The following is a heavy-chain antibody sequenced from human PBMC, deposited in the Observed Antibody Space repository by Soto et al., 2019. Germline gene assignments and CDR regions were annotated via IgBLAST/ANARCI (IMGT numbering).Heavy chain of an antibody. CDR1: GGTFSSYA. V-gene: IGHV1-69*13. J-gene: IGHJ4*02. Sequence: SVKVSCKASGGTFSSYAISWVRQAPGQGLEWMGGIIPIFGTANYAQKFQGRVTITADESTSTAYMELSSLRSEDTAVYYCARDLPLFAGSEPTQRGYFDYWGQGTLVTVSS. CDR2: IIPIFGTA. CDR3: ARDLPLFAGSEPTQRGYFDY. D-gene: IGHD3-10*01.